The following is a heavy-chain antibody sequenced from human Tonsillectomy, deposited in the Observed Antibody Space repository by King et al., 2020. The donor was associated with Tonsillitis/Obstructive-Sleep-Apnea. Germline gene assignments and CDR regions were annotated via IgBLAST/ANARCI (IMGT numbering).Heavy chain of an antibody. J-gene: IGHJ3*02. CDR2: ISYGGSNK. CDR3: ARATRDPQGGLRFSLNDAFDI. D-gene: IGHD1-26*01. V-gene: IGHV3-30*04. Sequence: VQLVESGGGVVQPGRSLRLSCAASGFTFSSYAMHWVRQAPGKGLEWVAVISYGGSNKFYADSVKGRFTISGDNSKNTVFLQMTSLRAEDTAVYYCARATRDPQGGLRFSLNDAFDIWGQGTMVTVSS. CDR1: GFTFSSYA.